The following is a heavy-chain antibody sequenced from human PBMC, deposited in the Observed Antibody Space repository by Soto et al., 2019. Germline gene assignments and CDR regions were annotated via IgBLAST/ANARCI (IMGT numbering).Heavy chain of an antibody. CDR1: GYSISSGYY. D-gene: IGHD6-19*01. CDR2: IYHSGST. CDR3: ATYPPIAVAGTGDI. V-gene: IGHV4-38-2*01. Sequence: SETLSLTCAVSGYSISSGYYWGWIRQPPGKGLEWIGSIYHSGSTYYNPSLKSRVTISVDTSKNQFSLKLSSVTAADTAVYYCATYPPIAVAGTGDIWGQGTMVTVSS. J-gene: IGHJ3*02.